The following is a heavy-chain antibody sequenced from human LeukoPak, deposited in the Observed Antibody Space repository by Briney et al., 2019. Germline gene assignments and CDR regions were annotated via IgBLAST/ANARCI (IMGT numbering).Heavy chain of an antibody. CDR3: TGQGDIVATWDYYYYGMDV. V-gene: IGHV4-59*01. J-gene: IGHJ6*02. Sequence: SETLSLTCTVSGGSISSYYWSWIRQPPGKGLEWIGYIYYSGSTNYNPSLKSRVTISVDTSKNQFSLKLSSVTAADTAVYYCTGQGDIVATWDYYYYGMDVWGQGTTVTVSS. D-gene: IGHD5-12*01. CDR1: GGSISSYY. CDR2: IYYSGST.